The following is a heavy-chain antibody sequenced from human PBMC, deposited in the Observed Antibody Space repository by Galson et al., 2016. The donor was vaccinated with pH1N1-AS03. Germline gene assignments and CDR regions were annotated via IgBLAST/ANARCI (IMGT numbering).Heavy chain of an antibody. CDR3: VRDRELVR. V-gene: IGHV3-74*01. CDR1: GFPFSTYW. CDR2: INPDARST. Sequence: SLRLSCAASGFPFSTYWMHWVRQAPGKGLEWVSRINPDARSTNYAESAKGRFTIARDNAKKTVYLQIHSLRAEDTAVYYCVRDRELVRWGQGTLDTVPS. J-gene: IGHJ5*02. D-gene: IGHD1-26*01.